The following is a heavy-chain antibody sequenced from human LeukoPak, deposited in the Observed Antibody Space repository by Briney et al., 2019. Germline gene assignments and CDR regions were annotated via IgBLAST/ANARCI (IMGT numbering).Heavy chain of an antibody. CDR3: AREIGPYSYGYSWFDP. V-gene: IGHV4-39*07. D-gene: IGHD5-18*01. Sequence: SETLSLTCSVSGGFISSSSYYWGWIRQPPGTGLEWIATIYYSGSTYYNPSLKSRVTISVDTSKNQFSLKLISVTAADTAVYYCAREIGPYSYGYSWFDPWGQGTLVTVSS. CDR1: GGFISSSSYY. CDR2: IYYSGST. J-gene: IGHJ5*02.